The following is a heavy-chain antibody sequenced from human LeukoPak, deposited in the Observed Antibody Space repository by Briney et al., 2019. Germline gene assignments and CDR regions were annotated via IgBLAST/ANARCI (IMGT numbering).Heavy chain of an antibody. CDR2: ISGSGDSA. J-gene: IGHJ4*02. Sequence: GGSLRLPCAASGFTFSSYAMTWVRQAPGKGLEWVSAISGSGDSAFYADSVKGRFTISRDNSKKTLYLQMNSLRAEDTAAYYCAKTRGYCSGGSCYSDYWGQGTLVTVSS. V-gene: IGHV3-23*01. D-gene: IGHD2-15*01. CDR3: AKTRGYCSGGSCYSDY. CDR1: GFTFSSYA.